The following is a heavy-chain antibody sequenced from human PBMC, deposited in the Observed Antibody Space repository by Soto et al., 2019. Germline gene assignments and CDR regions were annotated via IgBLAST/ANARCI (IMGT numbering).Heavy chain of an antibody. Sequence: QVQLQESGPGLVKPSQTLSLTCTVSGGSISSGGYYWSWIRQHPGKGLEWIGYIYYSGSTYYHPSLTGRVTISVDTAYNKFSLKLSSVTAADTAVYYCARVRRGLLDFWCQGTLVTVSS. CDR1: GGSISSGGYY. CDR3: ARVRRGLLDF. CDR2: IYYSGST. V-gene: IGHV4-31*03. J-gene: IGHJ4*02. D-gene: IGHD3-10*01.